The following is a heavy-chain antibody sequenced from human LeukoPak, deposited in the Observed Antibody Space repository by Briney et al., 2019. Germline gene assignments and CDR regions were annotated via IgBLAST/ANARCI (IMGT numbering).Heavy chain of an antibody. Sequence: PGGSLRLSCAASGFIFSNYAMTWVRQAPGKGLEWVSSISGSGGSTYSADSVKGRFTISRDNSKNTLYLQMNSLRAEDTALYYCAKDRSCTNDICHGDFDYWGQGTLVTVSS. V-gene: IGHV3-23*01. CDR1: GFIFSNYA. CDR2: ISGSGGST. CDR3: AKDRSCTNDICHGDFDY. J-gene: IGHJ4*02. D-gene: IGHD2-8*01.